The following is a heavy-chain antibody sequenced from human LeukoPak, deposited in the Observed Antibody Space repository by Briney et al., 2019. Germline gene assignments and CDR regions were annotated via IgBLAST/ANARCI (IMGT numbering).Heavy chain of an antibody. CDR1: GGSFSSSSYY. CDR2: IYYSGST. CDR3: ARDGTTVT. J-gene: IGHJ4*02. D-gene: IGHD4-17*01. V-gene: IGHV4-39*07. Sequence: SETLSLTCAVSGGSFSSSSYYWGWVRQPPGKGRGWIGSIYYSGSTYYNPSLKSRVTISVDTSKNQFSLKLSSVTAADTAVYYCARDGTTVTWGQGTLVTVSS.